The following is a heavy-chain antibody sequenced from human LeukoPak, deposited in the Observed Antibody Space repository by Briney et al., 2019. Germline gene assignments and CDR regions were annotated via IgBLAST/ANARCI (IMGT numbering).Heavy chain of an antibody. CDR2: INWNGGST. Sequence: GGSLRLSCAASGFTFDDYGMSWVRQAPGKGLEWVSGINWNGGSTGYADSVKGRFTISRDNAKNSLYLQKKSLRAEDTALYYCARDTPRWDYDILTGYTHPILWGQGTLVTVSS. J-gene: IGHJ4*02. CDR3: ARDTPRWDYDILTGYTHPIL. V-gene: IGHV3-20*04. CDR1: GFTFDDYG. D-gene: IGHD3-9*01.